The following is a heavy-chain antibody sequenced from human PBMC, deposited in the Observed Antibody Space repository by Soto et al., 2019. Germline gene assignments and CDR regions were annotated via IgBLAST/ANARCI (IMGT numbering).Heavy chain of an antibody. V-gene: IGHV3-7*03. CDR1: GFTFSSHW. J-gene: IGHJ4*02. CDR2: TRQDGGQE. D-gene: IGHD6-19*01. Sequence: GGSLRLSCAASGFTFSSHWMIWVRQAPGKGLEWVAHTRQDGGQEYYVDSVKGRFTISRDNAKNSLYLQMNSLRVEDTAVYYCARYPNPTVAGLPFDLWGQGTLVTVSS. CDR3: ARYPNPTVAGLPFDL.